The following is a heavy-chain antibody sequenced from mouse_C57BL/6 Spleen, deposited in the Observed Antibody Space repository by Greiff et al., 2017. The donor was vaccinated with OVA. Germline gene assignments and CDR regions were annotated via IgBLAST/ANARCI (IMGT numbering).Heavy chain of an antibody. J-gene: IGHJ4*01. CDR3: TVQYYYGSSYYAMDY. V-gene: IGHV6-3*01. Sequence: EVKLQESGGGLVQPGGSMKLSCVASGFTFSNYWMNWVRQSPEKGLEWVAQIRLKSDNYATHYAESVKGRFTISRDDSKSSVYLQMNNLRAEDTGIYYCTVQYYYGSSYYAMDYWGQGTSVTVSS. CDR2: IRLKSDNYAT. CDR1: GFTFSNYW. D-gene: IGHD1-1*01.